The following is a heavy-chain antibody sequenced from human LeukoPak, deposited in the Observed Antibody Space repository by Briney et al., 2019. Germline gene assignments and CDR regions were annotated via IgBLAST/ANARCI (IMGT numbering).Heavy chain of an antibody. J-gene: IGHJ4*02. Sequence: GGSLRLSCAASGFTFSSYTMTWVRQAPGKGLEWVSGISGSGDSTYYADSVKGRFTISRDNAKNSLYLQMNSLGVEDTAVYYCARGAMKTNYYHDYFDYWGQGTLVTVSS. D-gene: IGHD1-26*01. CDR2: ISGSGDST. CDR1: GFTFSSYT. CDR3: ARGAMKTNYYHDYFDY. V-gene: IGHV3-23*01.